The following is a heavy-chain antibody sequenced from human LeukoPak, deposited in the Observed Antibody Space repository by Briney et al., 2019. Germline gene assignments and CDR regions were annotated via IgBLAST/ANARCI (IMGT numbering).Heavy chain of an antibody. J-gene: IGHJ5*02. CDR3: ARSTPYSSGWYGVGNWFDP. V-gene: IGHV4-59*01. CDR2: IYYSGST. CDR1: GGSISSYY. D-gene: IGHD6-19*01. Sequence: SETLSLTCTVSGGSISSYYWSWIRQPPGKGLEWIGYIYYSGSTNYNPSLKSRVTISVDTSKNHFSLKLSSVTAADTAVYYCARSTPYSSGWYGVGNWFDPWGQGTLVTVSS.